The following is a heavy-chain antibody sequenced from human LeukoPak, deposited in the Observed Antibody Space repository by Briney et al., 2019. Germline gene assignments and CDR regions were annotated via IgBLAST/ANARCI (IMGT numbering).Heavy chain of an antibody. CDR1: GFTFSSYE. CDR2: ISSSGSTI. Sequence: PGGSLRLSCAASGFTFSSYEMNWVRQAPGKGLEWVSYISSSGSTIYYADSVKGRFTISRDNAKNTLYLQMNSLRAEDTAVYYCAREGYSYGYVDGVDYYMDVWGKGTTVTVSS. CDR3: AREGYSYGYVDGVDYYMDV. J-gene: IGHJ6*03. V-gene: IGHV3-48*03. D-gene: IGHD5-18*01.